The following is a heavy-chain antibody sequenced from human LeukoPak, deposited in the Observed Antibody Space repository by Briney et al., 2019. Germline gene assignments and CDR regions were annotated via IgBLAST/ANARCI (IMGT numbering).Heavy chain of an antibody. CDR1: GGSISSYY. Sequence: SETLSLPCTVSGGSISSYYLSWIRQPPGKGLKWIGYIYYSGSTNYNPSLTSRVTISVDTCKTQFSLKLSSVSAADTAVYYCARDSQTRYRSGWPLDAFDIWGQGTMVTVSS. V-gene: IGHV4-59*01. CDR2: IYYSGST. J-gene: IGHJ3*02. CDR3: ARDSQTRYRSGWPLDAFDI. D-gene: IGHD6-19*01.